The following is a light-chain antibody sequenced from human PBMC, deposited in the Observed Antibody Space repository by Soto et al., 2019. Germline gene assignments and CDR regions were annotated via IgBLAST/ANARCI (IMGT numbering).Light chain of an antibody. CDR1: QSLSSNS. Sequence: EIVLTQSPGTLSLSPGERATLSCGASQSLSSNSLAWYQRKPGQAPRLLIHGASSRATGIPDRFSGSGSGTDFTLTISRLEPKDFAVYYCQQYGTSPYTFGQGTKLQIK. V-gene: IGKV3-20*01. J-gene: IGKJ2*01. CDR3: QQYGTSPYT. CDR2: GAS.